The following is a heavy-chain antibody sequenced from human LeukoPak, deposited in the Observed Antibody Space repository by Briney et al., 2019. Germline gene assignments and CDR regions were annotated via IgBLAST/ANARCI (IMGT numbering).Heavy chain of an antibody. CDR1: GFTFDDYG. CDR3: ARWLQLRGYYYYMDV. D-gene: IGHD5-24*01. CDR2: INWNDGSI. V-gene: IGHV3-20*01. Sequence: GGSLRLSCAASGFTFDDYGMSWVRHAPGKGLEWVSGINWNDGSIGYADSVKGRFTISRGNAKNSLYLQMNSLRAEDTALYHCARWLQLRGYYYYMDVWGKGTTVTVSS. J-gene: IGHJ6*03.